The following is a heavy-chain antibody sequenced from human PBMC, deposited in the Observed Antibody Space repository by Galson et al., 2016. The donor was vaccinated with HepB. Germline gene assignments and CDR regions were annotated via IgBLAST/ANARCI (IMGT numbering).Heavy chain of an antibody. CDR1: GYTFTRYA. J-gene: IGHJ4*02. V-gene: IGHV7-4-1*02. D-gene: IGHD3-9*01. CDR2: INTKNGNP. Sequence: SVKVSCKASGYTFTRYAMNWVRQAPGQGLEWMGWINTKNGNPTYAQGFTGRFVFSLDTSVSTAYLQISSLKAEDTAVYYCARSEIYYDILTGYYGGESDYWSQGTLVTVSS. CDR3: ARSEIYYDILTGYYGGESDY.